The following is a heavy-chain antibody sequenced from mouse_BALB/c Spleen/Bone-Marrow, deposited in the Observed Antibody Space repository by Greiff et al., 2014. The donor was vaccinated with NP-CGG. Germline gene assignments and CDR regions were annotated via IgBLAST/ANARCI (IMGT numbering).Heavy chain of an antibody. Sequence: VQLQQSGAEVVKPGTSVKLSCTASGFNIKDTYMHWLKKRPEQGLEWMGIIDPANGNAKYDPNFQSKATITADTSSNTAYLQFSSLTSEDATVYYCALTGTGRFAFWGQGTLLTVSA. V-gene: IGHV14-3*02. D-gene: IGHD4-1*01. J-gene: IGHJ3*01. CDR1: GFNIKDTY. CDR3: ALTGTGRFAF. CDR2: IDPANGNA.